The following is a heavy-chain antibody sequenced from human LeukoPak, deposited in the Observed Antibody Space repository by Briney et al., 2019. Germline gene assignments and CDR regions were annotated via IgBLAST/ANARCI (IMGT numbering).Heavy chain of an antibody. V-gene: IGHV1-2*02. D-gene: IGHD3-9*01. CDR3: ARGRKTGFDY. Sequence: ASVKVSCKTSGYTFSDYYIHWIRQAPGQGLEWVGWINPNSGDTDYAQKFQGRVTMTRDTSISTAYMELSRLRSDDTAVYYCARGRKTGFDYWGQGTLVTVSS. J-gene: IGHJ4*02. CDR2: INPNSGDT. CDR1: GYTFSDYY.